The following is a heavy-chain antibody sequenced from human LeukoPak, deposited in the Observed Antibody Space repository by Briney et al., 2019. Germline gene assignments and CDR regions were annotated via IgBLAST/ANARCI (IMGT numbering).Heavy chain of an antibody. CDR2: IYPRDGST. V-gene: IGHV1-46*01. Sequence: ASVKVSCKASGYTFTSNYIHWVRQAPGQGLEWMGMIYPRDGSTSYAQKFQGRVTVTRDTSTSTVHMELSGLRSEDTAVYYCARDQIAARPEDYYGMDVWGQGTTVTVSS. CDR1: GYTFTSNY. J-gene: IGHJ6*02. CDR3: ARDQIAARPEDYYGMDV. D-gene: IGHD6-6*01.